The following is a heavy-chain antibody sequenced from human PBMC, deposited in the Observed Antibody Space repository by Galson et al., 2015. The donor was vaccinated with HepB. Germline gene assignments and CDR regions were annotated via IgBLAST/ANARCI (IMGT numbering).Heavy chain of an antibody. J-gene: IGHJ5*02. V-gene: IGHV3-48*02. D-gene: IGHD6-13*01. CDR3: ARDWYSSSWYELWFDP. CDR1: GFTFSSYS. Sequence: SLRLSCAASGFTFSSYSMNWVRQAPGKGLEWVPYISSSSSTIYYADSVKGRFTISRDNAKNSLYLQMNSLRDEDTAVYYCARDWYSSSWYELWFDPWGQGTLVTVSS. CDR2: ISSSSSTI.